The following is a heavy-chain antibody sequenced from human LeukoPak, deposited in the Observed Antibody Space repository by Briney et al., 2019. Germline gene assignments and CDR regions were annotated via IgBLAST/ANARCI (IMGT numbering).Heavy chain of an antibody. CDR1: GGTFSDYA. Sequence: GASVKVSCKASGGTFSDYAVSWVRQAPGQGLEWMGRIILLLGVRSYAQKFQDRVTISADKSTSTAYMELSSLRSEDTAVYYCAIIAVGGVDPFDSWGQGTLVTVTS. V-gene: IGHV1-69*04. CDR2: IILLLGVR. CDR3: AIIAVGGVDPFDS. J-gene: IGHJ4*02. D-gene: IGHD6-19*01.